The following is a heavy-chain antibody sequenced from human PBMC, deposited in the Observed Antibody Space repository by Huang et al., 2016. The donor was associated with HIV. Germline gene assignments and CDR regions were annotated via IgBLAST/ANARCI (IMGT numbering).Heavy chain of an antibody. V-gene: IGHV3-53*01. J-gene: IGHJ6*02. CDR3: AREDTVTTRNYYYVMDV. CDR2: IYSGGNT. CDR1: GFTVSGNY. D-gene: IGHD4-17*01. Sequence: EVQLVESGGGLIQPGGSLRLSCAASGFTVSGNYMSWFRQAPGKGLEVVSVIYSGGNTYYADSVKGRFTISRDNSKNTLYLQMNSLRAEDTAVYYCAREDTVTTRNYYYVMDVWGQGTTVTVSS.